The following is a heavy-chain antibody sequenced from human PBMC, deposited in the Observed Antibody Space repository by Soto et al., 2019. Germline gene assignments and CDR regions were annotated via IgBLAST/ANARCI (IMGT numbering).Heavy chain of an antibody. CDR3: AITTSTVSYWFDP. D-gene: IGHD4-4*01. Sequence: LRLSCAASGFSFSGYWMSWVRQAPGKGPEWVANIKEDGTEQHYVDSVKGRFTISRDNSENSLFLQMNNLRAEDSAIYYCAITTSTVSYWFDPWGPGTQVTVSS. CDR1: GFSFSGYW. CDR2: IKEDGTEQ. J-gene: IGHJ5*02. V-gene: IGHV3-7*03.